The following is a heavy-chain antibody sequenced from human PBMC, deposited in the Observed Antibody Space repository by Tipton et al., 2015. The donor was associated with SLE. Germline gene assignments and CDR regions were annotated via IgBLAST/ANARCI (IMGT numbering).Heavy chain of an antibody. D-gene: IGHD6-19*01. CDR2: IYHTGRT. CDR3: ARDKLSALAGAAFYY. CDR1: GGSVTSYF. J-gene: IGHJ4*02. Sequence: TLSLTCTVSGGSVTSYFWSWFRQPPGKGLEWIGYIYHTGRTNYNPSLQSRVTIPLDMSKNQFSLKLSSVTAADTAIYYCARDKLSALAGAAFYYWGQGTLVTVSS. V-gene: IGHV4-59*02.